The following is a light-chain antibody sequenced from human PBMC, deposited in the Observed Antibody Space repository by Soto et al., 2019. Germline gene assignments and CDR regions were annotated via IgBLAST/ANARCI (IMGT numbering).Light chain of an antibody. V-gene: IGLV2-14*01. CDR2: EVS. CDR3: SSMTSSTAVV. Sequence: QSALTQPASVSGSPGQSITISCTGTSSDVGGFNYVSWYQQHPGKAPKVMISEVSKRPSGVSNRFSGSKSGNTASLTISGLKAEDEADYYCSSMTSSTAVVFGGGTKLTVL. CDR1: SSDVGGFNY. J-gene: IGLJ2*01.